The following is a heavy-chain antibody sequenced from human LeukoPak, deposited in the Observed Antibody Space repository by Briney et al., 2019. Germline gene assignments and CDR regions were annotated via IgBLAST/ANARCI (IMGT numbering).Heavy chain of an antibody. V-gene: IGHV4-39*01. Sequence: SETLSLTCTVSGGSISGSAYYWAWIRQPPGKGLEWIGSIYYNGRTLYNPSLKSRVTISVDTSKNQFSLKLSSVTAADTAVYYCARHPGLVYYYDSSGLPVWGQGTLVTVSS. D-gene: IGHD3-22*01. CDR1: GGSISGSAYY. CDR3: ARHPGLVYYYDSSGLPV. CDR2: IYYNGRT. J-gene: IGHJ4*02.